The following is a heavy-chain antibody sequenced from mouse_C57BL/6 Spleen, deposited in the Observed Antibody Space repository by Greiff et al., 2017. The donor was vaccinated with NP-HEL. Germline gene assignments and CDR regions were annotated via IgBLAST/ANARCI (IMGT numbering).Heavy chain of an antibody. CDR2: INPNNGGT. V-gene: IGHV1-18*01. Sequence: EVQLQQSGPELVTPGASVKIPCKASGYTFTDYNMDWVRQSHGKSLEWIGDINPNNGGTIYNPKFKGKATLTVDKSSSTAYMQLRGLTTEDTADYYCARSDGYDWYFDVWGTGTTVTVSS. CDR1: GYTFTDYN. D-gene: IGHD2-2*01. CDR3: ARSDGYDWYFDV. J-gene: IGHJ1*03.